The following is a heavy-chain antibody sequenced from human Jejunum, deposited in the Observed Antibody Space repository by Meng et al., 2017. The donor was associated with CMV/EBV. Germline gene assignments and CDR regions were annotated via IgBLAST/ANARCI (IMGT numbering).Heavy chain of an antibody. Sequence: IRSFWTWIRQPPGQGLEWLVYVYYDGGSTNYNPSLKSRVTISVDSPENQFSLKLTSVTAADTAVYYCARVPAELGSSSSSYYFDFWGQGTLVTVSS. CDR3: ARVPAELGSSSSSYYFDF. D-gene: IGHD6-13*01. V-gene: IGHV4-59*01. CDR1: IRSF. J-gene: IGHJ4*02. CDR2: VYYDGGST.